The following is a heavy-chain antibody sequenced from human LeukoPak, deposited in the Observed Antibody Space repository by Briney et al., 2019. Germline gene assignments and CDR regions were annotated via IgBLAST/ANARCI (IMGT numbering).Heavy chain of an antibody. V-gene: IGHV1-8*01. Sequence: ASVRVSCQASGYTYTSYDINWVRQATGQGLEWMGWMNPESGNTGYVKKFQGRVTMTRDTSIRTAYRELSSLRSDDTAVYYCTRGQVRGSWGFDYWGQGALVTVSS. CDR2: MNPESGNT. D-gene: IGHD3-10*01. J-gene: IGHJ4*02. CDR3: TRGQVRGSWGFDY. CDR1: GYTYTSYD.